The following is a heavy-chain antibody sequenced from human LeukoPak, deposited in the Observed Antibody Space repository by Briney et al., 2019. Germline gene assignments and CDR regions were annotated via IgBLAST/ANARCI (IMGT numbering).Heavy chain of an antibody. CDR3: ARDGHCGGDCYSY. Sequence: PSETLSLTCTVSGGSISSGSYYWSWIRQPAGKGLEWIGRIYTSGSTNYNPSLKSRVTISVDTSKNQFSLKLSSVTAADTAVYYCARDGHCGGDCYSYWGQGTLVTVSS. CDR1: GGSISSGSYY. J-gene: IGHJ4*02. V-gene: IGHV4-61*02. CDR2: IYTSGST. D-gene: IGHD2-21*01.